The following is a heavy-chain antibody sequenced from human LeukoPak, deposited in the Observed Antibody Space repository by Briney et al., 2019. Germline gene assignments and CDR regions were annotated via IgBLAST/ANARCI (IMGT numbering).Heavy chain of an antibody. CDR3: TRSQGGTYCGGDCYYY. J-gene: IGHJ4*02. CDR2: LRNKAYGGTA. Sequence: PGGSLRLSCTASGFTFGDYAMSWFRQAPGKGLEWVAYLRNKAYGGTAEYAASVKDRFTISRDDSKSVAYLQINSLETEDTAVYYCTRSQGGTYCGGDCYYYWGQGTLVTVSS. D-gene: IGHD2-21*02. V-gene: IGHV3-49*03. CDR1: GFTFGDYA.